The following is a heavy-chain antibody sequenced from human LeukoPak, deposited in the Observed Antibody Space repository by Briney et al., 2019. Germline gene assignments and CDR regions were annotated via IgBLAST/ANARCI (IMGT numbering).Heavy chain of an antibody. J-gene: IGHJ6*02. CDR2: ISGSGGST. CDR1: GFTFSSYA. CDR3: AKDRYCRGGSCLGYYYYYGMDV. V-gene: IGHV3-23*01. D-gene: IGHD2-15*01. Sequence: GGSLRLSCAASGFTFSSYAMSWVRQAPGKGLEWVSAISGSGGSTYYADSVKGRFTISRDNSKNTLYLQMNSLRAEDTAVYYCAKDRYCRGGSCLGYYYYYGMDVWGQGTTVTVSS.